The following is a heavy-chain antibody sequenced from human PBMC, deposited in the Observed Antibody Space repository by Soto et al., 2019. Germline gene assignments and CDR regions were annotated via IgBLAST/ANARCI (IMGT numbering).Heavy chain of an antibody. V-gene: IGHV3-33*01. CDR3: ARAFLTGYYKVAY. Sequence: GGSLRLSCAASGFTFSSYGMHWVRQAPGKGLEWVAVIWYDGSNKYYADSVKGRFTISRDNSKNTLYLQMNSLRAEDTAVYYCARAFLTGYYKVAYWGQGTLVTVSS. CDR2: IWYDGSNK. J-gene: IGHJ4*02. CDR1: GFTFSSYG. D-gene: IGHD3-9*01.